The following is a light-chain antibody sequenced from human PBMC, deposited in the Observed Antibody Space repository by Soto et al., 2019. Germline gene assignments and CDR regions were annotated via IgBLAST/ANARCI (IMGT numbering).Light chain of an antibody. Sequence: EIVMTQSPATLTVSPGXRATLSCRASQSVSSNLAWYQQKPGQAPRLLIYGASTRATGIPARFSGSGSGTEFTLTISSLQSEDFAVYYCQQYNNWPPTFGQGTK. CDR3: QQYNNWPPT. V-gene: IGKV3-15*01. CDR2: GAS. CDR1: QSVSSN. J-gene: IGKJ1*01.